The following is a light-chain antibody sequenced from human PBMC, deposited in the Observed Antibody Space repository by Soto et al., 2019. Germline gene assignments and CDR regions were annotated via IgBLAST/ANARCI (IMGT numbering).Light chain of an antibody. Sequence: QSVLTQPPSASGTPGQRVTISCSGSSSNVGSNYVYWYQQLPGTAPKLLIYRNNQRPSGVPDRFSGSKSGTSASLAISGLRSEDEADYYCAAWDDSLSVFGTGTKLT. CDR3: AAWDDSLSV. CDR1: SSNVGSNY. CDR2: RNN. J-gene: IGLJ1*01. V-gene: IGLV1-47*01.